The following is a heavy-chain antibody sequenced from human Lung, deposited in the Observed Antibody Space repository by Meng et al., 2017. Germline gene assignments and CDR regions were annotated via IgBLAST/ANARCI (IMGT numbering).Heavy chain of an antibody. Sequence: QVQVQEAGPGLGKPSGTLSLTCAVSGGSISSDNWWSWVRQPPGKGLEWIGETYHSGSTNYNPSLKSRITISVDKPKNQFSLTLSSVTAADTAVYYCTKNDFYCLGYWGQGTLVTVSS. J-gene: IGHJ4*02. V-gene: IGHV4-4*02. CDR3: TKNDFYCLGY. CDR2: TYHSGST. D-gene: IGHD2-21*01. CDR1: GGSISSDNW.